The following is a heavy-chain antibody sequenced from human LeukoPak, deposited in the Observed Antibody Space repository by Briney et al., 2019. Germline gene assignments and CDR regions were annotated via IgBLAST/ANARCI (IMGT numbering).Heavy chain of an antibody. V-gene: IGHV3-13*05. D-gene: IGHD3-9*01. CDR3: ARSRTMYYDILTGYYGNYGMDV. J-gene: IGHJ6*02. CDR2: IGTAGDP. Sequence: PGGSLRLSCAASGFTFSSYDMHWVRQATGKGLEWVSAIGTAGDPYYPGSVKGRFTISRENAKNSLYLQMNSLRAGDTAVYYCARSRTMYYDILTGYYGNYGMDVWGQGTTVTVSS. CDR1: GFTFSSYD.